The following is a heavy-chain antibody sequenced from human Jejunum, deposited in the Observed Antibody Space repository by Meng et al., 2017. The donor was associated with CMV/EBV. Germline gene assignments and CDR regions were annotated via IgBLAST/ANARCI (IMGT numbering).Heavy chain of an antibody. J-gene: IGHJ3*02. CDR2: IRNKLNSYIT. Sequence: CAASGLTFRNYYMDWVRQAPGKGLEWVGRIRNKLNSYITEYAASVKGRLIISRDDSENSLYLQVNSLKTEDTAVYYCVRENDGAFDIWGQGTMVTVSS. CDR3: VRENDGAFDI. V-gene: IGHV3-72*01. D-gene: IGHD1-1*01. CDR1: GLTFRNYY.